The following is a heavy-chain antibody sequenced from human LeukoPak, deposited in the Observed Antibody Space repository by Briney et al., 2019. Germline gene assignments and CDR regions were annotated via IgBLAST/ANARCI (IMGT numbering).Heavy chain of an antibody. CDR1: GFTFSTYY. J-gene: IGHJ4*02. D-gene: IGHD6-6*01. CDR2: INGSSSYI. Sequence: PGGSLRLSCAASGFTFSTYYMNWVRQAPGKGLEWVSFINGSSSYIYYTDSVKGRFTISRDNAKKSLFLQMNSLRDEDTAVYYCASGFSSSPYFDYWGQGTLVTVSS. V-gene: IGHV3-21*01. CDR3: ASGFSSSPYFDY.